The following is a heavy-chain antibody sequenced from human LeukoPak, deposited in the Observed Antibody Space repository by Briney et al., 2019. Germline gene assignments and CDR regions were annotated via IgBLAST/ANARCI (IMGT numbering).Heavy chain of an antibody. CDR2: ISYDGSNK. D-gene: IGHD3-9*01. CDR3: ARGYFDWLLSYFDY. V-gene: IGHV3-30-3*01. J-gene: IGHJ4*02. CDR1: GFTFSSYA. Sequence: GGSLRLSCAASGFTFSSYATHWVRQAPGKGLEWVAVISYDGSNKYYADSVKGRFTISRDNSKNTLYLQMNSLRAEDTAVYYCARGYFDWLLSYFDYWGQGTLVTVSS.